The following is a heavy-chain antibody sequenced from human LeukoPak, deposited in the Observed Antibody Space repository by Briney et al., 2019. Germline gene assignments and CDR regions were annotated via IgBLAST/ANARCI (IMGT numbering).Heavy chain of an antibody. CDR3: AGNWNLDY. J-gene: IGHJ4*02. D-gene: IGHD1-1*01. Sequence: GGSLRLSCAASGFTFSNFAMAWVRQAPGKGLEWVSLISAGGSTYYTDPVRGRFTMSRDNSKNTLYLQMNNLGAEDTALYYCAGNWNLDYWGQGALVTVSS. CDR1: GFTFSNFA. V-gene: IGHV3-23*01. CDR2: ISAGGST.